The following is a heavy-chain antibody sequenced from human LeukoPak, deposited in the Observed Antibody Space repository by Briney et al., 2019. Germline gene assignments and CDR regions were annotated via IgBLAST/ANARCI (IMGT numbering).Heavy chain of an antibody. CDR1: GFTFSSYA. CDR2: ISSNGGST. V-gene: IGHV3-64D*06. D-gene: IGHD6-19*01. Sequence: GGSLRLSCSASGFTFSSYAMHWVRQAPGKGLEYVSAISSNGGSTYYADSVKGRFTISRDNSKNTLYLQMSSLRAEDTAVYYCVCSSGWYLLDYWGQGTLVTVSS. CDR3: VCSSGWYLLDY. J-gene: IGHJ4*02.